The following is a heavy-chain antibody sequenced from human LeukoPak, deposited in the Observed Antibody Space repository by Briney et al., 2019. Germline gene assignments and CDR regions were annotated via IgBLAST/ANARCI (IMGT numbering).Heavy chain of an antibody. V-gene: IGHV4-59*08. CDR2: IYYSGST. D-gene: IGHD1-1*01. Sequence: PSETLSLTCTVSGGSISSYYWSWIRQPPGKGLEWIGYIYYSGSTNYNPSLKSRVTISVDTSKNQLSLKLSSVTAADTAVYYCARHSTASGYLNYFDYWGQGTLVTVSS. CDR1: GGSISSYY. J-gene: IGHJ4*02. CDR3: ARHSTASGYLNYFDY.